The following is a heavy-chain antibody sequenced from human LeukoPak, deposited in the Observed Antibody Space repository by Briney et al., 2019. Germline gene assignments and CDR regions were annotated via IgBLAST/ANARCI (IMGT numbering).Heavy chain of an antibody. V-gene: IGHV3-21*04. J-gene: IGHJ6*03. Sequence: GGSLRLSCAGSGFTFNSYSMNWVRQAPGKGLEWVSSITISSTYIYYADSVKGRFTISRDDAKNSLYLQMNSLRAEDTAVYYCAKAGGGYSYGYYYYMDVWGKGTTVTVSS. CDR3: AKAGGGYSYGYYYYMDV. CDR1: GFTFNSYS. D-gene: IGHD5-18*01. CDR2: ITISSTYI.